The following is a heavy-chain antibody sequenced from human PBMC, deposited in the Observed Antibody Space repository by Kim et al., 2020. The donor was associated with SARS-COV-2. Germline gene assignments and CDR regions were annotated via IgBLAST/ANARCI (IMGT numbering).Heavy chain of an antibody. D-gene: IGHD3-3*01. V-gene: IGHV1-18*01. CDR3: ASTRITIFGVVIALDY. CDR2: ISAYNGNT. J-gene: IGHJ4*02. Sequence: ASVKVSCKASGYTFTSYGISWVRQAPGQGLEWMGWISAYNGNTNYAQKLQGRVTMTTDTSTSTAYMELRSLRSDDTAVYYCASTRITIFGVVIALDYWGQGTLLTVSS. CDR1: GYTFTSYG.